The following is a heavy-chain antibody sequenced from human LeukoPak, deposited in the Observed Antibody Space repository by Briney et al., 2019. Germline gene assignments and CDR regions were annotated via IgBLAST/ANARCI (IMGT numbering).Heavy chain of an antibody. CDR2: ISDSGDYT. Sequence: PGGSLTLSCAGSGCTFSSYAMSWVRQAPGQGREWVSAISDSGDYTSYADSVRGRFTISRDNFRNTLYPQMISLRPEDTAMYYCTKDTSITKYFTTGVCSPIDYWGQGTLVTVSS. V-gene: IGHV3-23*01. D-gene: IGHD2-8*01. J-gene: IGHJ4*02. CDR1: GCTFSSYA. CDR3: TKDTSITKYFTTGVCSPIDY.